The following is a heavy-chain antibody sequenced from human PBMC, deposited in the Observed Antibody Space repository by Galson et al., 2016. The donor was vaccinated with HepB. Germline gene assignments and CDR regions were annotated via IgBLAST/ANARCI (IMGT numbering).Heavy chain of an antibody. Sequence: TLSLTCTVSGGSIRSGGYYWSWIRQHPVKGLEWIGCIYYSGSTYYNPSLKSRVTISVNTSKNQFSLKLSSVTAADTAVFYCARATGLVPATSPTFDYWGQGNLVTVSS. CDR3: ARATGLVPATSPTFDY. D-gene: IGHD2-2*01. J-gene: IGHJ4*02. V-gene: IGHV4-31*03. CDR2: IYYSGST. CDR1: GGSIRSGGYY.